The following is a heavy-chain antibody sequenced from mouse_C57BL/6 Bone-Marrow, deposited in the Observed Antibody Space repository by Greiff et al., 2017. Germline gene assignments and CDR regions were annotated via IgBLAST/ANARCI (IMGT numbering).Heavy chain of an antibody. J-gene: IGHJ3*01. D-gene: IGHD2-3*01. CDR1: GFNIKDDY. Sequence: EVKLMESGAELVRPGASVKLSCTASGFNIKDDYMHWVKQRPEQGLEWIGWIAPENGDTEYASKFQGKATITADTSSNTAYLQLSSLTSEDTAVYYCTIYDGYYVFAYWGQGTLVTVSA. V-gene: IGHV14-4*01. CDR2: IAPENGDT. CDR3: TIYDGYYVFAY.